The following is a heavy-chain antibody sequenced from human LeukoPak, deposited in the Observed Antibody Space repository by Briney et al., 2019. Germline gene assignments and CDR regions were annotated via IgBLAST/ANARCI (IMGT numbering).Heavy chain of an antibody. CDR1: GGSISSSNW. V-gene: IGHV4-4*02. CDR3: ARDCSGGSCYSKNYYYYYGMDA. Sequence: SETLSLTCAVSGGSISSSNWWSWVRQPPGKGLEWIGEIYHSGSTNYNPSLKSRVTISVDKSKNQFSLKLSSVTAADTAVYYCARDCSGGSCYSKNYYYYYGMDAWGQGTTVTVSS. J-gene: IGHJ6*02. CDR2: IYHSGST. D-gene: IGHD2-15*01.